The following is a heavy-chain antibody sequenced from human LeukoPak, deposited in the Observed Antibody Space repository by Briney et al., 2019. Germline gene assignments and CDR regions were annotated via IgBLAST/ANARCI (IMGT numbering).Heavy chain of an antibody. CDR1: GFTFSSYW. Sequence: PGGSLRLSCAASGFTFSSYWMHWVRQAPGKGLVWVSRINSDGSSTSYADSVKGRFTISRDNAKNTLYLQMNSLRAEDTAVYYCARVRDTASNAPFDPWGQGTLVTVSS. CDR3: ARVRDTASNAPFDP. V-gene: IGHV3-74*01. CDR2: INSDGSST. J-gene: IGHJ5*02.